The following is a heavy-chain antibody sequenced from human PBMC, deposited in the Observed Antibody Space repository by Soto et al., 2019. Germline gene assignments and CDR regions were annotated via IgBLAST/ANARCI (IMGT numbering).Heavy chain of an antibody. V-gene: IGHV1-69*01. CDR1: GGTFSSYA. J-gene: IGHJ5*02. CDR3: ARGVVVVAASQLGWFDP. Sequence: QVQLVQSGAEVKKSGSSVKVSCKASGGTFSSYAISWVRQAPGQGRAWMGGIVPLFGTAKYAQKFQGRLTITADESTSTAYMELSSLRFEDTAVYYCARGVVVVAASQLGWFDPWGQGTLVTVSS. D-gene: IGHD2-15*01. CDR2: IVPLFGTA.